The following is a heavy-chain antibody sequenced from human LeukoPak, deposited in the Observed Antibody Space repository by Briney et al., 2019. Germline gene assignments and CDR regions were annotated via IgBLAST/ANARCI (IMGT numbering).Heavy chain of an antibody. CDR1: GGSFSGYY. D-gene: IGHD6-19*01. Sequence: SETLSLTCAVYGGSFSGYYWSWIRQPPGKGLEWIGEINHSGSTNYNPSLKSRVTISVDTSKNQFSLKLSSVTAADTAVYYCARGGGEYSSGCGWFDPWGQGALVTVSS. CDR3: ARGGGEYSSGCGWFDP. J-gene: IGHJ5*02. V-gene: IGHV4-34*01. CDR2: INHSGST.